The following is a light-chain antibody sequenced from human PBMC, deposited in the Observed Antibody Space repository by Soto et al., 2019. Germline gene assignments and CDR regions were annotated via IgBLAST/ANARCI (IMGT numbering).Light chain of an antibody. Sequence: EIVLTQSPGTLSLSPGERATLSCRASQSVSSSYLAWYQQKPGQAPRLLIYGASSRATGIPDRFSGSGSGTDFTLTISRLEPEDFAVYYCQQYRRSPLFTFGPGTKADIK. V-gene: IGKV3-20*01. CDR3: QQYRRSPLFT. CDR2: GAS. CDR1: QSVSSSY. J-gene: IGKJ3*01.